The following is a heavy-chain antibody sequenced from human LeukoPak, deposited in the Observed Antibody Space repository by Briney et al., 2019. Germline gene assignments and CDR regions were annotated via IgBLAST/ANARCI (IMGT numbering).Heavy chain of an antibody. D-gene: IGHD3-10*01. J-gene: IGHJ4*02. CDR1: GGSFSGYY. CDR3: ARTYYYGSGSYYLDY. CDR2: MNHSGST. Sequence: PAETLSLTCAVYGGSFSGYYWSWIRQPPGKGLEWIGEMNHSGSTNYNPSLTSRVTISVDTSKNQFSLKLSSVTAADTAVYYCARTYYYGSGSYYLDYWGQGTLVTVSS. V-gene: IGHV4-34*01.